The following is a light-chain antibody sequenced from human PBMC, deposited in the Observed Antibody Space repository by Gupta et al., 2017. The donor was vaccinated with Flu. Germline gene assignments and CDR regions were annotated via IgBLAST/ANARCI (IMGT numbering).Light chain of an antibody. CDR3: HQHTNWAHRT. CDR1: QSVSSY. CDR2: DAS. J-gene: IGKJ5*01. V-gene: IGKV3-11*01. Sequence: EIVLTQSPATLSLSPGERATLSCRASQSVSSYLAWYQQKPGQAPRLLIYDASNRATGIPARFGGSGFGKDLPLTNASQVQEDFAGYYFHQHTNWAHRTFGQGTXVEIK.